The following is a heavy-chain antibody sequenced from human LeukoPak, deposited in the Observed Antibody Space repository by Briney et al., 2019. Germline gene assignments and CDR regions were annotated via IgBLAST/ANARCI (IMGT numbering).Heavy chain of an antibody. Sequence: GGSLRLSCAASGFTFSSYSMSWVRQAPGKGLEWVSSISSSSSYIYYADSVKGRFTISRDNAKNSLYLQMNSLRAEDTAVYYCARSKQVVAAQYDPWGQGTLVTVSS. CDR2: ISSSSSYI. V-gene: IGHV3-21*01. J-gene: IGHJ5*02. D-gene: IGHD2-15*01. CDR1: GFTFSSYS. CDR3: ARSKQVVAAQYDP.